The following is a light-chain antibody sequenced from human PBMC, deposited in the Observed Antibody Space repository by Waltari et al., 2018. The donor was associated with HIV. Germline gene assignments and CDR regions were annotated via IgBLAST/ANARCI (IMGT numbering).Light chain of an antibody. Sequence: EIVLTQPPDTLSLSPGERVTLSCRASQSVSSSLLAWYQQRPGQAPRLLIFGASNRAVGIPDRFSGSGSGTDFTLTISTLAPEDFAVYYCHQYAGSPRTFGQGTRLDIK. CDR1: QSVSSSL. J-gene: IGKJ2*01. V-gene: IGKV3-20*01. CDR2: GAS. CDR3: HQYAGSPRT.